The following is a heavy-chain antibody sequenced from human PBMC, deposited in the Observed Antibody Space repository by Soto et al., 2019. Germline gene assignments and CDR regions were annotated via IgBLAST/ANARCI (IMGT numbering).Heavy chain of an antibody. CDR3: GYSGCSSSRDPFNI. Sequence: SVKVSCKGSGATFSSYTISWVRQAPVQGLEWMGRIIPILGIANYAQKFQGRVTITADKSTCTAYMELSTLRSEDTAVYYCGYSGCSSSRDPFNIWGQGTMVTGSS. CDR1: GATFSSYT. CDR2: IIPILGIA. J-gene: IGHJ3*02. D-gene: IGHD6-6*01. V-gene: IGHV1-69*02.